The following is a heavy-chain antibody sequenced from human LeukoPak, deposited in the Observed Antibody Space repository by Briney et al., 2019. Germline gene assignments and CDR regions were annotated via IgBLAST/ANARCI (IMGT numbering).Heavy chain of an antibody. V-gene: IGHV3-23*01. CDR2: ISGSGGST. D-gene: IGHD3-3*01. Sequence: GSLRLSCAASGFTFSSYAMSWVRQAPGKGLEWVSAISGSGGSTYYADSVKGRFTISGDNSKNTLYLQMNSLRAEDTAVYYCAKEGYYDFWSGYYTIWDYWGQGTLVTVSS. CDR3: AKEGYYDFWSGYYTIWDY. J-gene: IGHJ4*02. CDR1: GFTFSSYA.